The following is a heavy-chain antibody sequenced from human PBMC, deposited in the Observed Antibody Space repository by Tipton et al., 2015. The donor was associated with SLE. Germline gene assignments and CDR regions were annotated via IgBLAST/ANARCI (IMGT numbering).Heavy chain of an antibody. CDR2: ISGSGGTI. CDR3: ARRQYGDYVVDWYFDL. CDR1: GFTFSSYE. J-gene: IGHJ2*01. V-gene: IGHV3-48*03. Sequence: GSLRLSCAASGFTFSSYEMNWVRQAPGKGPDWVSYISGSGGTIYYADSVKGRFTISRDNAKNSLYLQMNSLRAEDTGVYYCARRQYGDYVVDWYFDLWGRGTLVTVSS. D-gene: IGHD4-17*01.